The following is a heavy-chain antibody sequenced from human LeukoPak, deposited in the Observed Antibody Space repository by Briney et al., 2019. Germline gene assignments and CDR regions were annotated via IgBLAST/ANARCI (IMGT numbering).Heavy chain of an antibody. V-gene: IGHV4-59*01. J-gene: IGHJ4*02. CDR1: GGSISSYS. CDR3: ATGPATSD. CDR2: IYYSGST. D-gene: IGHD2-2*01. Sequence: SQTLSLTCTVSGGSISSYSWSWIRQPPGKGLESIGYIYYSGSTNYNPSLKCRATISVDTSKNQFSLNLSSVTAADTAVYYCATGPATSDWGQGTLVTVSS.